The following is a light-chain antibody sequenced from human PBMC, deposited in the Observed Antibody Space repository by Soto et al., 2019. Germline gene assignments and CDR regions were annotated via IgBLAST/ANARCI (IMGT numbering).Light chain of an antibody. J-gene: IGKJ4*01. CDR2: KAS. CDR1: QSISTW. CDR3: QQYNSFPS. V-gene: IGKV1-5*03. Sequence: DIQMTQSPSTLSASVGDRVTITCRASQSISTWLAWYQQKPGKAPKLLIYKASSLESGVPSRFSGSESGTEFTLTISSLHPDDFATYYCQQYNSFPSFGGGTKVEIK.